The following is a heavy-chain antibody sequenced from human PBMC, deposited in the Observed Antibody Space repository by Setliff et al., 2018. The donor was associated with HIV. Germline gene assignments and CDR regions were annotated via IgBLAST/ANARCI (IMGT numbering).Heavy chain of an antibody. CDR3: ARPFDWGSSHPLGY. CDR1: GGSISSSSYY. CDR2: IFYTGST. D-gene: IGHD3-9*01. J-gene: IGHJ4*02. Sequence: PSETLSLTCTVSGGSISSSSYYWGWIRQPPGKGLEWIGSIFYTGSTYYNPSLKSRVTISVDTSKNQFSLKLSSVTAADTAVYYCARPFDWGSSHPLGYWSQGTLVTVSS. V-gene: IGHV4-39*01.